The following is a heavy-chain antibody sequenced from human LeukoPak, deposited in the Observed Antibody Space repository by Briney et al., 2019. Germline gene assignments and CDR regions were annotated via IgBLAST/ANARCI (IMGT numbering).Heavy chain of an antibody. J-gene: IGHJ4*02. CDR1: GYTFTGYF. Sequence: ASVKVFCKASGYTFTGYFIHWMRQAPGQGLEWMGWINPKSGGTNYAQKFQGRVTMTRDSSISTAYMEVSRLRSDDPAVYYCARHSNRRDFYDSSGYLDYWGQGTLVSVSS. CDR3: ARHSNRRDFYDSSGYLDY. CDR2: INPKSGGT. D-gene: IGHD3-22*01. V-gene: IGHV1-2*02.